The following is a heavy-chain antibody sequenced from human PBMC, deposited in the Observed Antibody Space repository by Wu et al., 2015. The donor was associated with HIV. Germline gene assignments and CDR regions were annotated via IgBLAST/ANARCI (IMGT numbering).Heavy chain of an antibody. CDR2: IIPLFETS. J-gene: IGHJ4*02. D-gene: IGHD5-12*01. Sequence: QVQLVQSGAEVKKPGSSVRVSCKASGGTFSSFAVSWVRQAPGQGLEWMGGIIPLFETSHSAQKFQDRVTITTDESTSTAYMELSSLRSEDTAVYYCALDSGYDRDVYWGQGTLVTVSS. CDR1: GGTFSSFA. CDR3: ALDSGYDRDVY. V-gene: IGHV1-69*05.